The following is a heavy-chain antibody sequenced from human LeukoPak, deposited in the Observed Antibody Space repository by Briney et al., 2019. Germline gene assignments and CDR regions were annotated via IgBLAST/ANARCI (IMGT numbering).Heavy chain of an antibody. J-gene: IGHJ4*02. Sequence: GGSLRLSCAASGFXFSSYAISWVRQAPGKGLEWVSAISGSGGSTYYADSVKGRFTISRDNSKNTLYLQMNSLRAEDTAVYYCAKDRRGGRSDFDYWGQGTLVTVSS. CDR3: AKDRRGGRSDFDY. D-gene: IGHD3-10*01. CDR2: ISGSGGST. CDR1: GFXFSSYA. V-gene: IGHV3-23*01.